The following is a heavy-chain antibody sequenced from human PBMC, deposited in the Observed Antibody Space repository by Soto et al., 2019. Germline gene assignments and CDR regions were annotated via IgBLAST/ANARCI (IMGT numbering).Heavy chain of an antibody. D-gene: IGHD3-10*01. CDR1: GFTFSSYG. V-gene: IGHV3-33*01. CDR2: IWYDGSNQ. J-gene: IGHJ6*02. Sequence: GGSLRLSCAASGFTFSSYGMHWVRQAPGKGLEWEAVIWYDGSNQFYADSVKGRFTISRDNSKNTLYLQMNSLRAEDTAVYYCARELLWFGELFPPEYYYYGMDVWGQGTTVTVSS. CDR3: ARELLWFGELFPPEYYYYGMDV.